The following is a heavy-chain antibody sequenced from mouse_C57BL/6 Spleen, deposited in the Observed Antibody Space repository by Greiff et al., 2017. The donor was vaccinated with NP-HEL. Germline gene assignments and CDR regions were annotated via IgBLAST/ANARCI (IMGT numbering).Heavy chain of an antibody. V-gene: IGHV1-64*01. Sequence: VQLQQSGAELVKPGASVKLSCKASGYTFTSYWMHWVKQRPGQGLEWIGMIHPNSGSTNYNEKFKSKATLTVDKSSSTADMQLSSLTSEDSAVYYCAREITPYYFDYWGQGTTLTVSS. CDR1: GYTFTSYW. J-gene: IGHJ2*01. D-gene: IGHD1-1*01. CDR2: IHPNSGST. CDR3: AREITPYYFDY.